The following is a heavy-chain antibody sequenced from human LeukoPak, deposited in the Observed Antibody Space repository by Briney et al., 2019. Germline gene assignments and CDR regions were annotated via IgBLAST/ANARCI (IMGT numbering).Heavy chain of an antibody. V-gene: IGHV3-23*01. CDR1: GFTFSSYG. J-gene: IGHJ4*02. D-gene: IGHD1-26*01. CDR3: AKGRGSYT. Sequence: PGGSLRLSCAASGFTFSSYGMSWVRQAPGKGLEWVSAIGGRDGSTYYADSVKGRFTISRDNSKNTLYVQMNSLRAEDTAVYYCAKGRGSYTGGQGTLVTVSS. CDR2: IGGRDGST.